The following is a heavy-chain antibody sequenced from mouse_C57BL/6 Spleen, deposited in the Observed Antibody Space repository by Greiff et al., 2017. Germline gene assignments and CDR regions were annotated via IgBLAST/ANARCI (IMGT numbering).Heavy chain of an antibody. CDR3: ARPHPHYYAMDY. V-gene: IGHV5-17*01. J-gene: IGHJ4*01. CDR2: ISSGSSTI. CDR1: GFTFSDYG. Sequence: EVKLMESGGGLVKPGGSLKLSCAASGFTFSDYGMHWVRQAPEKGLEWVAYISSGSSTIYYADTVKGRFTISRDNAKNTLFLQMTSLRSEDTAMYYCARPHPHYYAMDYWGQGTSVTVSS.